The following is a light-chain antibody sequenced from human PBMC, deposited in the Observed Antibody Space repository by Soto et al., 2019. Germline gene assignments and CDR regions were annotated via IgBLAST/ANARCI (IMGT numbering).Light chain of an antibody. CDR1: SSDVGGYNY. CDR3: CSYAGRYTFYV. J-gene: IGLJ1*01. V-gene: IGLV2-11*01. Sequence: QSVLTQPRSVSGSPGQSVTISCTVTSSDVGGYNYVSWYQQHPGKAPKLMIYDVTKRPSGVPDRFSGSKSGNTASLTISGLQAEDEADYYCCSYAGRYTFYVFGTGTKVTVL. CDR2: DVT.